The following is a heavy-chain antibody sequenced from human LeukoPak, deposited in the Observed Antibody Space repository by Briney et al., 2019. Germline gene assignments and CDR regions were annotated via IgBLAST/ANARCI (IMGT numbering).Heavy chain of an antibody. CDR2: IGTAGDP. V-gene: IGHV3-13*05. Sequence: GGSLRLSCAASGFTFSSYDMHWVRQATGTGLEWVSAIGTAGDPYYPGSVKGRFTITRENAKNSLYLQMNSLRAGDTAVYYCARGASREGRYYYYGMNVWGKGTTVTVSS. J-gene: IGHJ6*04. D-gene: IGHD1-26*01. CDR1: GFTFSSYD. CDR3: ARGASREGRYYYYGMNV.